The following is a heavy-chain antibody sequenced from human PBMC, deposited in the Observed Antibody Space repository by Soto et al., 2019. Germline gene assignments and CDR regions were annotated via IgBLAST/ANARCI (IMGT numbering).Heavy chain of an antibody. D-gene: IGHD4-17*01. CDR3: ARAGGTTVTGLWHFDS. CDR1: GYTFITYD. Sequence: GASVKVSCKASGYTFITYDINWVRQATGQGLEWMGWMNPSNGNAGYAQKFQGRLTMTRNTSISTAYMEMNSLRAEDTAVYYCARAGGTTVTGLWHFDSWGQGTLVTVSS. J-gene: IGHJ4*02. V-gene: IGHV1-8*01. CDR2: MNPSNGNA.